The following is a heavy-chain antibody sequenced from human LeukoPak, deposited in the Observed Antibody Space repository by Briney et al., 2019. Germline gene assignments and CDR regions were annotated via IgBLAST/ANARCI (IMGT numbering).Heavy chain of an antibody. CDR2: INPNSGAT. CDR3: ARDISTATVTPRLVWFDP. J-gene: IGHJ5*02. Sequence: ASVKVSCKASGYTFTGYYMHWVRQAPGQGLEWMGWINPNSGATKYAQNFQGRVTMTRDTSFSTAYMELSRLRYDDTAVYYCARDISTATVTPRLVWFDPWGQGTLVTVSS. CDR1: GYTFTGYY. V-gene: IGHV1-2*02. D-gene: IGHD4-17*01.